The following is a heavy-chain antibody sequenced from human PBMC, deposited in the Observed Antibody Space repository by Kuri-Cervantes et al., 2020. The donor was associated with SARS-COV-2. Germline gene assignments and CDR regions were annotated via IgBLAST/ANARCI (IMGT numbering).Heavy chain of an antibody. CDR1: GFTFTDYA. CDR3: AMDLERDGSSSFT. D-gene: IGHD3-22*01. Sequence: GESLKISCAASGFTFTDYAMSWVRQAPGRGPEWVSCISDTGGTTTYADSVKGRFTISRDNSKNTVSLQMHSLRAEDTAIYYCAMDLERDGSSSFTWGQGTLVTVSS. J-gene: IGHJ5*02. V-gene: IGHV3-23*01. CDR2: ISDTGGTT.